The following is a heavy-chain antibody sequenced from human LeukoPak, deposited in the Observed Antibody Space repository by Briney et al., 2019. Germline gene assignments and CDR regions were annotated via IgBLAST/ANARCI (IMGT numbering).Heavy chain of an antibody. J-gene: IGHJ4*02. D-gene: IGHD6-19*01. V-gene: IGHV4-38-2*02. CDR1: GYSISSGYH. CDR2: IYHSGST. CDR3: ARMYSSAWYGDY. Sequence: SETLSLTCTVSGYSISSGYHWGWIRQPPGKGLEWIGSIYHSGSTYYNPSLKSRVTISVDTSKNQFSLKLTSVTATDTAVYYCARMYSSAWYGDYWGQGTLVTVSS.